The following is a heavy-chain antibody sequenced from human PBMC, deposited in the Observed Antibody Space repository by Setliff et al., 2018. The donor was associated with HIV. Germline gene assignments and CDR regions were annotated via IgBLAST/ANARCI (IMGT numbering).Heavy chain of an antibody. V-gene: IGHV1-8*02. D-gene: IGHD6-19*01. J-gene: IGHJ4*02. CDR1: GYTFTTYD. CDR2: VSPKSGNS. CDR3: AREKTNGWYDFDY. Sequence: GASVNVSCKAFGYTFTTYDIHWVRQATGQGLEWMAWVSPKSGNSGLAQKFQGRITMTRNTSISTVYMEVSSLRSEDTAVYYCAREKTNGWYDFDYWGQGALVTVSS.